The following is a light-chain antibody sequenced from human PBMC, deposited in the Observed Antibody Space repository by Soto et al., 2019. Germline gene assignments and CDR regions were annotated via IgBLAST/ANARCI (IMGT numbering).Light chain of an antibody. CDR3: QIYGGSPLIT. V-gene: IGKV3-20*01. Sequence: EIVLTQSPGTLSLSPGERVTLSCKASQSVTNNYLAWYQQKPGQAPRLLIYVASSRAAGIPDRFSGSGSGTHFSLTISRLELEDFAVYYSQIYGGSPLITFGQGTRLEIK. J-gene: IGKJ5*01. CDR2: VAS. CDR1: QSVTNNY.